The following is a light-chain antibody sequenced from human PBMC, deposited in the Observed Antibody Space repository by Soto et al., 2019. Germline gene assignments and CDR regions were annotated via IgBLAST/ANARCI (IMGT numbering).Light chain of an antibody. J-gene: IGKJ1*01. CDR1: QSVGSN. CDR3: QQYNNWPLWT. Sequence: EIVMTQSPATLSVSPGARATLSCRASQSVGSNLAWYQQKPGQAPRLLIYGTSTRATGVPGRFSGSGSGTEFTLTISSLQSEDFAVYYCQQYNNWPLWTFGQGTKVDIK. V-gene: IGKV3-15*01. CDR2: GTS.